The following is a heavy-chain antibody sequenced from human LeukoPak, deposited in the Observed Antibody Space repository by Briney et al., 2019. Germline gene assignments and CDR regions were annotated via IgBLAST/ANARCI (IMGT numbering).Heavy chain of an antibody. CDR1: GGTFSSYA. Sequence: SVKVSCKASGGTFSSYAISWVRQAPGQGLEWMGGIIPIFGTANYAQKFQGRVTITTDESTSTAYMELSSLRSEDTAVYYCAVVVVPAATRGSDYWGQGTLVTVSS. CDR2: IIPIFGTA. D-gene: IGHD2-2*01. J-gene: IGHJ4*02. V-gene: IGHV1-69*05. CDR3: AVVVVPAATRGSDY.